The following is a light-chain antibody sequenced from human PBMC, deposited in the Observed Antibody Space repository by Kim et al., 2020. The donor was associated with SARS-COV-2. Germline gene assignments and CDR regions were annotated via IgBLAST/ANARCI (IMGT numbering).Light chain of an antibody. CDR3: QQYNSRWT. V-gene: IGKV1-5*01. Sequence: SASGGDIVPIPGRASQSISSWLAWDQQKPGKAPKVLIYDASSLESGVPSRCSGSGAGTEFTLTISSLEPDDFATYYCQQYNSRWTFGQGTKVDIK. J-gene: IGKJ1*01. CDR2: DAS. CDR1: QSISSW.